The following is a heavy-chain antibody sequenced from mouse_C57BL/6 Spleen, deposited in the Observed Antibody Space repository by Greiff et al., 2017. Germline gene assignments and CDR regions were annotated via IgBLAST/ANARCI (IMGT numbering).Heavy chain of an antibody. Sequence: VQLQQSGPELVKPGASVKMSCKASGYTFTDYNMHWVKQSHGKSLEWIGYINPNNGGTSYNQKFKGKATLTVNKSSSTAYMELRSLTSEDSAVLHCAREGAYVHRCVWGTGTAVSVSS. CDR2: INPNNGGT. J-gene: IGHJ1*03. CDR1: GYTFTDYN. V-gene: IGHV1-22*01. CDR3: AREGAYVHRCV. D-gene: IGHD1-1*01.